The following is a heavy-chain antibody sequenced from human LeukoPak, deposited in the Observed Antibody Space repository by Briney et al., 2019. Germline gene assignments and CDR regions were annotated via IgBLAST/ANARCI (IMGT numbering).Heavy chain of an antibody. CDR2: IYYSGST. Sequence: PSETLSLTCTVSGGSISSYYWSWIRQPPGKGLEWIGYIYYSGSTNYNPSLKSRVTISVDTSKNQFSLKLSSVTAADTAVYYCARGLYDYVWGSYCENYYFDYWGQGTLVTVSS. CDR1: GGSISSYY. J-gene: IGHJ4*02. D-gene: IGHD3-16*01. CDR3: ARGLYDYVWGSYCENYYFDY. V-gene: IGHV4-59*01.